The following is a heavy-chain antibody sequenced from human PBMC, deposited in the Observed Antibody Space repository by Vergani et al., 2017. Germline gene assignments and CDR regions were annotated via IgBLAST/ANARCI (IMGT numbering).Heavy chain of an antibody. CDR2: IKQDGSEK. Sequence: EVQLVESGGGLVQPGGSLRLSCAASGFNFSSYWMSWVRQAPGKGLEWVANIKQDGSEKYYVDSVKGRFTISRDNAKNSLYLQMNSLRAEDTAVYYCARVSSGWRRSFDIWGQGTMVTVSS. J-gene: IGHJ3*02. D-gene: IGHD6-19*01. CDR1: GFNFSSYW. CDR3: ARVSSGWRRSFDI. V-gene: IGHV3-7*01.